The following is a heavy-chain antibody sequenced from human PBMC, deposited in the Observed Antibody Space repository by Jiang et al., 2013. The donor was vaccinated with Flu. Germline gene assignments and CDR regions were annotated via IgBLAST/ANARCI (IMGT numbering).Heavy chain of an antibody. CDR2: ISGRGDDT. V-gene: IGHV3-23*01. Sequence: GLVQPGGSLRLSCAASGLTFSSYAMTWVRQASXKGLEWVSTISGRGDDTYYADSVKGRFTISRDNSKNAVYLQMNSLRVEDTAIYYCAKGGHFSPFDYWGQGTLVTVSS. CDR3: AKGGHFSPFDY. CDR1: GLTFSSYA. D-gene: IGHD3-10*01. J-gene: IGHJ4*02.